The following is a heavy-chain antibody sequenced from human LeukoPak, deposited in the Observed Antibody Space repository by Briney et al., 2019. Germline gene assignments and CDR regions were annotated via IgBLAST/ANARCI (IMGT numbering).Heavy chain of an antibody. CDR3: ARVSHSSCPRDAFDI. D-gene: IGHD6-13*01. CDR1: GFTFSSYA. V-gene: IGHV3-30*04. J-gene: IGHJ3*02. Sequence: GGSLRLSCAASGFTFSSYAMHWVRQAPGKGLEWVAVISYDGSNKYYADSVKGRFTISRDNSKNTLYLQMNSLRAEDTAVYYCARVSHSSCPRDAFDIWGQGTMVTVSS. CDR2: ISYDGSNK.